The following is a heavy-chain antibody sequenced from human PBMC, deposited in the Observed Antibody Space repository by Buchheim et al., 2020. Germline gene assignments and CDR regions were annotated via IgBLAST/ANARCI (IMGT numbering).Heavy chain of an antibody. CDR3: AKDRSWGGDY. CDR1: GFTFSSYA. Sequence: EVQLLESGGGLVQPGGSLRLPCAASGFTFSSYAMSWVRQAPGKGLEWVSAIIGSGGSTYYAASVKGRFTISRHNPNKPLYLQMNSLRAEDTAVYYCAKDRSWGGDYWGQGTL. J-gene: IGHJ4*02. D-gene: IGHD7-27*01. CDR2: IIGSGGST. V-gene: IGHV3-23*01.